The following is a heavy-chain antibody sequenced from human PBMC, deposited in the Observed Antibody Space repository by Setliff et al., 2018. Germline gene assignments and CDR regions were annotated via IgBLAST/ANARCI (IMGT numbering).Heavy chain of an antibody. CDR2: ITYDGSNK. V-gene: IGHV3-33*01. Sequence: GGSLRLSCAASGFTFSTHGMHWVRQAPGKGLEWVAGITYDGSNKRYVDYVKGRFTISRDNSKNTLYLQMNSLRAEDTAVYYCARYCSGGACYGGAFDFWGQGTLVTVSS. J-gene: IGHJ4*02. CDR3: ARYCSGGACYGGAFDF. CDR1: GFTFSTHG. D-gene: IGHD2-15*01.